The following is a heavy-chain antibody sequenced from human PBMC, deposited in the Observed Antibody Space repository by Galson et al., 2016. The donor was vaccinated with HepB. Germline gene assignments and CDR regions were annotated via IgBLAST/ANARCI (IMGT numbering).Heavy chain of an antibody. V-gene: IGHV4-39*01. D-gene: IGHD6-19*01. Sequence: SETLSLTCTVSGASISGSEYYCGWIRQPPGRGLEWIGSIYYTENTYYNPSLKSRVTISVDTSKNQFSLRLNSVTAADTGVYYCATGIVVAGKYYYYYMDVWGKGTTVTVSS. CDR3: ATGIVVAGKYYYYYMDV. CDR2: IYYTENT. J-gene: IGHJ6*03. CDR1: GASISGSEYY.